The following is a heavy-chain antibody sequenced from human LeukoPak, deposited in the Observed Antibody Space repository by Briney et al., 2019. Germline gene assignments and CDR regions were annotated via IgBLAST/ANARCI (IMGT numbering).Heavy chain of an antibody. CDR1: GGSISSYY. CDR2: IYYSGST. Sequence: PSETLSLTCTVSGGSISSYYWSWIRQPPEKGLEWIGYIYYSGSTNYNPSLKSRVTISVDTSKNQFSLMLSSVTAADTAAYYRTRRNLGYCSGGSCYPPVNWFDPWGQGTLVTVSS. D-gene: IGHD2-15*01. CDR3: TRRNLGYCSGGSCYPPVNWFDP. V-gene: IGHV4-59*08. J-gene: IGHJ5*02.